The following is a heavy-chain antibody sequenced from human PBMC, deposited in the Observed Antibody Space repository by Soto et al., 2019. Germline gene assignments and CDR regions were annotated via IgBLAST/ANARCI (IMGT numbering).Heavy chain of an antibody. CDR1: GGSISSSSYY. Sequence: QLQLQESGPGLVKPSETLSLTCSVSGGSISSSSYYWGWIRQPPGKGLEWIGSIYYTGSTYYKPSLKSRVTISVDTSKNQFSLKLSSVTAADTAVYYCASRRHDILTGYADWGQGTLVTVSS. J-gene: IGHJ4*02. CDR3: ASRRHDILTGYAD. CDR2: IYYTGST. D-gene: IGHD3-9*01. V-gene: IGHV4-39*01.